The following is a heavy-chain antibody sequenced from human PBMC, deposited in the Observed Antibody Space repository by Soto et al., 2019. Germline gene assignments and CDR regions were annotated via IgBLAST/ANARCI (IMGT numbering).Heavy chain of an antibody. CDR2: IYYSGST. CDR3: ARGGGYCSSTSCYASHVAWYYYGMDV. V-gene: IGHV4-31*02. D-gene: IGHD2-2*01. Sequence: PSETLSLTCTVSGGSISSGGYYWSWIRQHPGKGLEWIGYIYYSGSTYYNPSLKSRVTISVDTSKNQFSLELSSVTAADTAVYYCARGGGYCSSTSCYASHVAWYYYGMDVWGQGTTVTVSS. CDR1: GGSISSGGYY. J-gene: IGHJ6*02.